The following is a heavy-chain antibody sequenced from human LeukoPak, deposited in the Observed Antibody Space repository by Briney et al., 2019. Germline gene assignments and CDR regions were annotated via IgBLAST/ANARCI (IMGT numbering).Heavy chain of an antibody. V-gene: IGHV4-39*01. J-gene: IGHJ4*02. D-gene: IGHD4-17*01. CDR3: ASGRGGPLRFDY. CDR2: IYYSGST. Sequence: PSETLSLTCTVSGGSISSSSYYWAWIRQPPGKGLEWIGSIYYSGSTYCNAALMSRDTIYVDTSKNQFSLQLSSVTAADSAVSFCASGRGGPLRFDYWGQGTLVTVSS. CDR1: GGSISSSSYY.